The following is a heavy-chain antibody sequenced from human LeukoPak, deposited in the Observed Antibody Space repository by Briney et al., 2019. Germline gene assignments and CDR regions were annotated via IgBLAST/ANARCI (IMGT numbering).Heavy chain of an antibody. V-gene: IGHV3-21*01. CDR3: ARDVVLTASFDY. CDR2: ICRIRSYI. CDR1: RCSLSSYS. J-gene: IGHJ4*02. D-gene: IGHD2-21*02. Sequence: PVGGLRLSRAHSRCSLSSYSISCVRPAPGKGVEWVSSICRIRSYIYHAASVKGPFTISRDNANNSLYLQMHSLRAEDTAVYYCARDVVLTASFDYWGQGTLVTVSS.